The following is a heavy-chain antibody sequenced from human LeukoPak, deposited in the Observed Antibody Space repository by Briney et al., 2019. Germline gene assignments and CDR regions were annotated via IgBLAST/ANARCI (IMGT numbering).Heavy chain of an antibody. D-gene: IGHD6-13*01. J-gene: IGHJ5*02. CDR1: GGSISSYY. V-gene: IGHV4-59*01. CDR2: IYYSGST. CDR3: ARTGYSSSWYSGWFDP. Sequence: NPSETLSLTCTVSGGSISSYYWSWIRQPPGKGLEWIGYIYYSGSTNYNPSLKSRVTISVDTYKNQFSLKLSSVTAADTAVYYCARTGYSSSWYSGWFDPWGQGTLVTVSS.